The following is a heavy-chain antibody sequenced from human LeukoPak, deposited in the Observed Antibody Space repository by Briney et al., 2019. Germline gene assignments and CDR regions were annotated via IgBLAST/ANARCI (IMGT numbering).Heavy chain of an antibody. D-gene: IGHD3-3*01. V-gene: IGHV3-21*04. J-gene: IGHJ4*02. CDR1: GFTFSSYS. CDR3: TRGKHDFWSGYRYYFDY. Sequence: GGSLRLSCAASGFTFSSYSMNWVRQAPGKGLEWVSSISSSSNYIYYADSVKGRFTISRDNAKNSLYLQMNSLRAEDTAVYYCTRGKHDFWSGYRYYFDYWGQGTLVTVSS. CDR2: ISSSSNYI.